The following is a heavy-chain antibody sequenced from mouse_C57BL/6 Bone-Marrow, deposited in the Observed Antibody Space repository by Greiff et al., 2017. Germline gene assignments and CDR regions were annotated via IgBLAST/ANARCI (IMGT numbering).Heavy chain of an antibody. CDR2: IPPSDSDT. CDR3: AMQDYYGSSPYYFDY. Sequence: QVQLQQPGAELVKPGASVKVSCKASGYTFTSYWMHWVKQRPGQGLEWIGRIPPSDSDTNYNQKFKGKATLTVDKSSSTAYMQLSSLTSEDSAVYYCAMQDYYGSSPYYFDYWGQGTTLTVSS. J-gene: IGHJ2*01. V-gene: IGHV1-74*01. CDR1: GYTFTSYW. D-gene: IGHD1-1*01.